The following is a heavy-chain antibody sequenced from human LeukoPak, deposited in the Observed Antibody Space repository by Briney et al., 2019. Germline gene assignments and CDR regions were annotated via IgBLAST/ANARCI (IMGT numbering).Heavy chain of an antibody. CDR1: GFTFSTYA. J-gene: IGHJ3*02. D-gene: IGHD7-27*01. CDR3: AREILTGYAFDI. V-gene: IGHV3-30-3*01. Sequence: GGSLRLSCSASGFTFSTYAMHWVRQAPGKGLEWVAFISYDGTNKYCADSVKGRFTISRDNSKNTLYLQMNSLRAEDTALYYCAREILTGYAFDIWGQGTMVTVSS. CDR2: ISYDGTNK.